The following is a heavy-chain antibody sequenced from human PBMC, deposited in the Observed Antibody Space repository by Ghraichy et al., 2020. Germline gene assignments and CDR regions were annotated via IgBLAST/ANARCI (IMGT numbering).Heavy chain of an antibody. V-gene: IGHV1-2*02. CDR1: GYTFTDYY. J-gene: IGHJ5*02. CDR2: ISPNSGGT. Sequence: ASVKVSCKASGYTFTDYYMHWVRQAPGQGLEWMGWISPNSGGTHFAQQFQGGVTMTRDTSITTAYMELSRLRSDDTAVYYCARDVDTIMVGWFDTWGQGSQVTVST. D-gene: IGHD5-18*01. CDR3: ARDVDTIMVGWFDT.